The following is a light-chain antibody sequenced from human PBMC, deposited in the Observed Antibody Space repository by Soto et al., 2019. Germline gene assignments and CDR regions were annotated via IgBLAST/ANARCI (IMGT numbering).Light chain of an antibody. V-gene: IGLV1-40*01. CDR1: SSNIGAGYP. CDR2: G. CDR3: QSYDSSLSRRWV. Sequence: QSVLTQPPSVSGAPGQRVTISCTGSSSNIGAGYPVHWYQQLPGTAPKLLVAGNRPSGVPDRFSVSKSGASASLAVTGLQAEDEADYYCQSYDSSLSRRWVFGGGTKVTVL. J-gene: IGLJ3*02.